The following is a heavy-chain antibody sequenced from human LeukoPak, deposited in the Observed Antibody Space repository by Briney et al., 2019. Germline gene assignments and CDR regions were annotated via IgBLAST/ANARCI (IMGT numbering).Heavy chain of an antibody. CDR3: AIQGYCTHGVCPYYFDY. V-gene: IGHV1-46*01. CDR1: GYTFTNYY. J-gene: IGHJ4*02. D-gene: IGHD2-8*01. CDR2: INPSGGST. Sequence: RASVKVSCKASGYTFTNYYMHWVRQAPGQGLEWMGVINPSGGSTNYAQKFQGRVTMTRDTSTSTVYMELSSLRSEDTAVYYCAIQGYCTHGVCPYYFDYWGQGTLVTVSS.